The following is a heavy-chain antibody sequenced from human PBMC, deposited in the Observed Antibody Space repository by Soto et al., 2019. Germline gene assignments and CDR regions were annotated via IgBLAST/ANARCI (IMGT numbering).Heavy chain of an antibody. CDR2: IVVDTGNT. CDR3: AKNSENFGDSKYDY. D-gene: IGHD4-17*01. J-gene: IGHJ4*02. Sequence: SVKVSCKASGFTFVTSAIHWLRQTRGHRLEWIGWIVVDTGNTDYAQKFQERVTITRDLSTSTTYVELSSLISEDTALYYCAKNSENFGDSKYDYWGQGTLVTVSS. CDR1: GFTFVTSA. V-gene: IGHV1-58*02.